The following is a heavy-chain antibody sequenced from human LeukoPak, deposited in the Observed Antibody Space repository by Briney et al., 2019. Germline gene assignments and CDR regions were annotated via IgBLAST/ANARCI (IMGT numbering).Heavy chain of an antibody. CDR2: MSHDGSTK. CDR1: GFTFSYYA. J-gene: IGHJ3*01. Sequence: GGSLRLSCAASGFTFSYYAFHWVRQAPGKGLEWVAFMSHDGSTKYYADSVKGRFTISRDNSKNTLYLQMNSLRAEDTAVYYCARTLLSYCGGDCYSHSFDVWGQGTLVAVSS. D-gene: IGHD2-21*02. CDR3: ARTLLSYCGGDCYSHSFDV. V-gene: IGHV3-30-3*01.